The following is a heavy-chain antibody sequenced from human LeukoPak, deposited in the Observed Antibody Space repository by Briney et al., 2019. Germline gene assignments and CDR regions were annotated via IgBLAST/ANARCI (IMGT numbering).Heavy chain of an antibody. J-gene: IGHJ3*02. CDR2: TRNKANSYTT. CDR1: GFTFSDHY. V-gene: IGHV3-72*01. CDR3: ARWELSHDAFDI. Sequence: PGGSLRLSCAASGFTFSDHYMDWVRQAPGKGLEWVGRTRNKANSYTTEYAASVKARFTISRDDSKNSLYLQMNSLKTEDTAVYYCARWELSHDAFDIWGQGTMVTVSS. D-gene: IGHD1-26*01.